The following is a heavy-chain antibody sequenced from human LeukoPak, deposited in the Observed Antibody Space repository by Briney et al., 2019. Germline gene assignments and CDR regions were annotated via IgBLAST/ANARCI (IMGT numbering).Heavy chain of an antibody. Sequence: PSETLSLTCTVSGYSISSGYYWGWIRQPPGKGLEWIGSVFHSGSTYYNPSLKSRLTISVDTSKNQFSLRLTSVTAADTAVYYCARVVVAAERVVGNDAFDIWGQGTMVTVSS. V-gene: IGHV4-38-2*02. CDR2: VFHSGST. D-gene: IGHD2-15*01. CDR3: ARVVVAAERVVGNDAFDI. J-gene: IGHJ3*02. CDR1: GYSISSGYY.